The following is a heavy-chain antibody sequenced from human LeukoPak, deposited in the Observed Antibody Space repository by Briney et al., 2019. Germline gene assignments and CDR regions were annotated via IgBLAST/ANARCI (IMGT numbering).Heavy chain of an antibody. CDR3: AKASLFEYYFDY. CDR2: ISWNSGSI. Sequence: SLRLSCAASGFTFDDYAMHWARQAPGKGLEWVSGISWNSGSIGYADSVKGRFTISRDNAKNSLYLQMNSLRAEDTALYYCAKASLFEYYFDYWGQGTLVTVSS. CDR1: GFTFDDYA. J-gene: IGHJ4*02. V-gene: IGHV3-9*01.